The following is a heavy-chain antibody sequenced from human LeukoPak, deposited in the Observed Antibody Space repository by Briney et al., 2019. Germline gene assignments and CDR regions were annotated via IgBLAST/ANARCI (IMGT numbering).Heavy chain of an antibody. D-gene: IGHD1-26*01. J-gene: IGHJ3*02. CDR1: GGTFSSYA. CDR2: IIPIFGTA. CDR3: ARDYGGATRDAFDI. Sequence: SVKVSCKASGGTFSSYAISWVRQAPGQGLEWMGGIIPIFGTANYAQKFQGRVTITADESTSTAYMELSSLRSEDTAVYYCARDYGGATRDAFDIWGQGTMVTVSS. V-gene: IGHV1-69*13.